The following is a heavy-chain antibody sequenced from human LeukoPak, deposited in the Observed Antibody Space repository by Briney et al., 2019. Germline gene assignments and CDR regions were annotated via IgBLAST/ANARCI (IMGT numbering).Heavy chain of an antibody. CDR2: TSRSSGA. CDR3: AQGGYFAFDM. J-gene: IGHJ3*02. D-gene: IGHD2-2*03. Sequence: QPGGSLRLSCVGSGFTFSAYDMQWVRQAPGKGLEWVSGTSRSSGAHYTDSVKGRFTISRDNSKDTLYLQMDSLRAEDTAVDYCAQGGYFAFDMWGQGTMVTVSS. V-gene: IGHV3-23*01. CDR1: GFTFSAYD.